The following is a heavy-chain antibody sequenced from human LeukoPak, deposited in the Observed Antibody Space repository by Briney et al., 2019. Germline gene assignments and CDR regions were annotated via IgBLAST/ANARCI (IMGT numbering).Heavy chain of an antibody. J-gene: IGHJ4*02. CDR3: ARHYYDFDY. V-gene: IGHV4-59*08. CDR1: GGSISSYY. CDR2: IYYSGST. Sequence: SETLSLTCTVSGGSISSYYWSWIRQPPGKGLEWIGYIYYSGSTNYNPSLESRVTISVDTSKNQFSLKLSSVTAADTAVHYCARHYYDFDYWGQGALVTVSS. D-gene: IGHD3-22*01.